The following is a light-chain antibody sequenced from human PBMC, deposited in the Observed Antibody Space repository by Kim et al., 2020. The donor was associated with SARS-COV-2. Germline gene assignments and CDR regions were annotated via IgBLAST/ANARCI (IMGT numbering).Light chain of an antibody. CDR3: QQFYSTPRT. Sequence: DIEMTQSPDSLAVSLGERATINCKSSQSVLYSSNNKNYLAWYQQKPGQPPKLLIYWASIRESGVPDRISGSGSGTDFTLTISSLQAEDVAVYYCQQFYSTPRTFGQGTKLEI. V-gene: IGKV4-1*01. J-gene: IGKJ2*01. CDR2: WAS. CDR1: QSVLYSSNNKNY.